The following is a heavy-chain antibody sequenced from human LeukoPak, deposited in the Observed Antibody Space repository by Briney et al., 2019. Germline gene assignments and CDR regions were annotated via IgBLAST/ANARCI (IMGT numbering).Heavy chain of an antibody. CDR2: IIPIFGTA. CDR1: GYTFTDYY. V-gene: IGHV1-69*13. J-gene: IGHJ6*02. D-gene: IGHD5-24*01. CDR3: ASRWVNDADLGMDV. Sequence: SVKVSCKASGYTFTDYYIHWVRQAPGEGLEWMGGIIPIFGTANYAQKFQGRVTITADESTSTAYMELSSLRSEDTAVYYCASRWVNDADLGMDVWGQGTTVTVSS.